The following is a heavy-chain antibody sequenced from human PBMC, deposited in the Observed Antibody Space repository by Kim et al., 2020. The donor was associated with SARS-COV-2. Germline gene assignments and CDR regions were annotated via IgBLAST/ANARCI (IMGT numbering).Heavy chain of an antibody. CDR3: ARDRVIQLWIREYYFDY. CDR2: IIPILGIA. Sequence: SVKVSCKASGGTFSSYAISWVRQAPGQGLEWMGRIIPILGIANYAQKFQGRVTITADKSTSTAYMELSSLRSEDTAVYYCARDRVIQLWIREYYFDYWGQGTLVTVSS. CDR1: GGTFSSYA. D-gene: IGHD5-18*01. V-gene: IGHV1-69*04. J-gene: IGHJ4*02.